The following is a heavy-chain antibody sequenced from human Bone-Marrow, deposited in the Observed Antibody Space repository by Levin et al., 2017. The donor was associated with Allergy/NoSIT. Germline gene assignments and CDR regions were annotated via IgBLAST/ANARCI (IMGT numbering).Heavy chain of an antibody. CDR1: GFSLSPAEVG. V-gene: IGHV2-5*02. CDR2: IYGDGAE. J-gene: IGHJ4*02. CDR3: AQRGQTTTAFDY. Sequence: SGPTLVKPPQTLTLTCTFSGFSLSPAEVGVGWIRLPPGKALEWLALIYGDGAERYSPSLKSRLTITKDTSKNQVVLTMTNMDPVDTATYYCAQRGQTTTAFDYWGQGTLVTVSS. D-gene: IGHD1-1*01.